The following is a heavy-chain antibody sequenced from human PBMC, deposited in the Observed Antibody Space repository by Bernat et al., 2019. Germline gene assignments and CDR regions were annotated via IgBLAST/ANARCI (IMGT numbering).Heavy chain of an antibody. CDR1: RFTFSSYT. CDR3: ATGTYYYYYIDV. Sequence: EVQLVESGGGLVKPGGSLRLSCAASRFTFSSYTMNWVRQAPGQGLEWVSSISGSSAYIYYADSVKGRFTNTRDNAKNTLYMQMNSVRAEDTAAYYCATGTYYYYYIDVWGKGTTVTVSS. CDR2: ISGSSAYI. J-gene: IGHJ6*03. V-gene: IGHV3-21*01.